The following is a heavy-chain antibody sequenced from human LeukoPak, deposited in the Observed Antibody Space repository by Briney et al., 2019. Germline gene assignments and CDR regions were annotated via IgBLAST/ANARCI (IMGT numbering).Heavy chain of an antibody. V-gene: IGHV1-8*03. Sequence: ASVKVSCKASGYTFTSYDINWVRQATGQGLEWMGWMNPNSGNTGYAQKFQGRVTITRNTSISTAYMELSSLRSEDTAVYYCARGLNYYDSSAPWGQGTLVTVSS. CDR2: MNPNSGNT. D-gene: IGHD3-22*01. CDR1: GYTFTSYD. CDR3: ARGLNYYDSSAP. J-gene: IGHJ5*02.